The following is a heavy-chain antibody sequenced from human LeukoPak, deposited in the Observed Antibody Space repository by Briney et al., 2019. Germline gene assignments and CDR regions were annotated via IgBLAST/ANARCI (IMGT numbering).Heavy chain of an antibody. CDR3: ARGGSNWYPTLYFFDY. CDR1: GFTFSSYG. CDR2: IRYDGSNK. Sequence: PGGSLRLSCAASGFTFSSYGMHWVRQAPSKGLEWVAFIRYDGSNKYYADSVKGRFTISRDNSKNTLYLQMNSLRAEDTAVYYCARGGSNWYPTLYFFDYWGQGSLVTLSS. V-gene: IGHV3-30*02. J-gene: IGHJ4*02. D-gene: IGHD6-13*01.